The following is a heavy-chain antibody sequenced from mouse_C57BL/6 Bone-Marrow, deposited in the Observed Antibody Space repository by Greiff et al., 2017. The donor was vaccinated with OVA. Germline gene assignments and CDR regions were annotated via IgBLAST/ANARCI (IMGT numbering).Heavy chain of an antibody. D-gene: IGHD2-3*01. Sequence: DVKLQESGAELVRPGASVKLSCTASGFNIKDDYMHWVKQRPDQGLEWIGWIDPEHGDTEYASKFQGKATITADTSSNTNNLQLSSLTSEDSDVYYCTTGDGYYGAWFADWGQGTLVTVAA. CDR3: TTGDGYYGAWFAD. CDR1: GFNIKDDY. V-gene: IGHV14-4*01. CDR2: IDPEHGDT. J-gene: IGHJ3*01.